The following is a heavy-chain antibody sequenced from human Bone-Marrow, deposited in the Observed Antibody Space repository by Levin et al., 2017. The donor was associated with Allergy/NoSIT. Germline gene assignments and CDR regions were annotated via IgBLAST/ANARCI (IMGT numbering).Heavy chain of an antibody. D-gene: IGHD3-10*01. CDR3: AKAGGRSWFDP. Sequence: ASVKVSCKTSGYSFPGSYIHWVRQAPGQGLEWMGRINCNSGDTKSTQKFQGRVAMTRDTSIGAAYMELSGLRSDDGAVYFCAKAGGRSWFDPWGQGTLVTVSS. V-gene: IGHV1-2*02. J-gene: IGHJ5*02. CDR2: INCNSGDT. CDR1: GYSFPGSY.